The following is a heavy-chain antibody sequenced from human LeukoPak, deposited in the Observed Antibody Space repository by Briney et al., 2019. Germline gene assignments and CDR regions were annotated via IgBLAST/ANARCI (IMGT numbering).Heavy chain of an antibody. CDR2: ISGSGGST. CDR1: GFTFSDYY. CDR3: AKVPSSSSGGIFNY. D-gene: IGHD6-6*01. Sequence: GGSLRLSCAASGFTFSDYYMSWIRQAPGKGLEWVSAISGSGGSTYYADSVKGRFTISRDNSKNTLYLQMNSLRAEDTAVYYCAKVPSSSSGGIFNYWGQGTLVTVSS. J-gene: IGHJ4*02. V-gene: IGHV3-23*01.